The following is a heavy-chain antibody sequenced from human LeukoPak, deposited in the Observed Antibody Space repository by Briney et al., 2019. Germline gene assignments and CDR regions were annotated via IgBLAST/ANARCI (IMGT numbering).Heavy chain of an antibody. D-gene: IGHD3-10*01. CDR2: IYDSGST. V-gene: IGHV4-4*02. J-gene: IGHJ4*02. CDR3: ARDRYGSGTAFDY. CDR1: GGSISSSNW. Sequence: SGTLSLTCAVSGGSISSSNWWSWVRQPPGEGLEWIGEIYDSGSTNYNPSLKSRVTISVDKSKNQFSLKLSSVTAADTAVYYCARDRYGSGTAFDYWGQGTLATVSS.